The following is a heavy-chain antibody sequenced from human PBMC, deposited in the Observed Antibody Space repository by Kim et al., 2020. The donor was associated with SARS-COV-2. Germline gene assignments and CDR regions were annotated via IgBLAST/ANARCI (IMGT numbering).Heavy chain of an antibody. D-gene: IGHD2-21*01. CDR2: IYYSGST. J-gene: IGHJ4*02. CDR3: ARHSGDGARLDY. V-gene: IGHV4-39*01. CDR1: GGSISSSSYY. Sequence: SETLSLTCTVSGGSISSSSYYWGWLRQPPGKGLEWIGSIYYSGSTYYNPSLKSRVTISVDTSKNHFSLKLSSVTAADTAVYYCARHSGDGARLDYWGQGTLVTVSS.